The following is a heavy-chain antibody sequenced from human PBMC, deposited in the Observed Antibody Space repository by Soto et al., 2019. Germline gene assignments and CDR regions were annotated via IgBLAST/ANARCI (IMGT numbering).Heavy chain of an antibody. CDR2: ISYDGSNK. Sequence: PGGSLRLSCAASGFTFSSYGMHWVRQAPGKGLEWVAVISYDGSNKYYADSVKGRFTISRDNSKNTLYLQMNSLRAEDTAVYYCAKDTIAVAPTFDYWGQGTLVPVSS. CDR1: GFTFSSYG. D-gene: IGHD6-19*01. J-gene: IGHJ4*02. CDR3: AKDTIAVAPTFDY. V-gene: IGHV3-30*18.